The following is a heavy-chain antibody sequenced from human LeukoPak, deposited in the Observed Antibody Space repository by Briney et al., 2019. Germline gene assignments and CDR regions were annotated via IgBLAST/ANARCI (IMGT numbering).Heavy chain of an antibody. CDR3: ARTPYCSGGSCYWDYYYYYMDV. D-gene: IGHD2-15*01. J-gene: IGHJ6*03. CDR2: ISAYNGNT. V-gene: IGHV1-18*01. Sequence: GASVKVSCKASGYTFTSYGISWVRQAPGQGLEWMGWISAYNGNTNYAQKLQGRVTMTTDTSTSTAYMELRSLRSDDTAVYYCARTPYCSGGSCYWDYYYYYMDVWGKGTTVTVSS. CDR1: GYTFTSYG.